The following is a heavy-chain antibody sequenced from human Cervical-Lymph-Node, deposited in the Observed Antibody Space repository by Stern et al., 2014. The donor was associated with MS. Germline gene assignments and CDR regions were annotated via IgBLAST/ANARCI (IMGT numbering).Heavy chain of an antibody. CDR1: GGSISSSSYY. D-gene: IGHD6-19*01. V-gene: IGHV4-39*01. CDR3: ARHGKWLVANWFDP. CDR2: IYYSGST. Sequence: QLQLQESGPGLVKPSETLSLTCTVSGGSISSSSYYWGWIRQPPGKGLEWIGSIYYSGSTYYNPSLKSRVTISVDTSKNQFSLKLSSGTAADTAVYYCARHGKWLVANWFDPWGQGTLVTVSS. J-gene: IGHJ5*02.